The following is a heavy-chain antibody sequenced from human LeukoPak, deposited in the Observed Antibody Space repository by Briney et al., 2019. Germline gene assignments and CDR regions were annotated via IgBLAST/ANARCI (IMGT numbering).Heavy chain of an antibody. CDR1: GFTFDSYA. CDR3: ASRDKGYYYGMDV. CDR2: IYSGGST. J-gene: IGHJ6*02. V-gene: IGHV3-66*01. D-gene: IGHD5-24*01. Sequence: GRSLRLSCAASGFTFDSYAMHWVRQAPGKGLEWVSLIYSGGSTYYSDSVKGRFTISRDNCKNTLYLQMKSLRAEDTAVYYCASRDKGYYYGMDVWGQGTTVTVSS.